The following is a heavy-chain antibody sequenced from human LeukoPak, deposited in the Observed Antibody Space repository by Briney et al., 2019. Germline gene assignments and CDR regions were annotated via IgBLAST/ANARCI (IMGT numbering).Heavy chain of an antibody. CDR2: IYYSGST. D-gene: IGHD4-17*01. J-gene: IGHJ4*02. CDR1: GGSISSYY. CDR3: ARWSTVTTISGALDY. Sequence: SETLSLTCTVSGGSISSYYWSWIRQPPGKGLEWIGYIYYSGSTNYNPSLKSRVTISVDTSKNQFSLKLSSVTAADTAVYYCARWSTVTTISGALDYWGQGTLVTVSS. V-gene: IGHV4-59*01.